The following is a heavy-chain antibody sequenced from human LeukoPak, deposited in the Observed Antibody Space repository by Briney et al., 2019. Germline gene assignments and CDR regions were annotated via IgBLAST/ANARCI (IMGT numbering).Heavy chain of an antibody. CDR2: IKNDGAVK. V-gene: IGHV3-7*03. Sequence: PGGSLRLSCAASGFTFSYHWMTLVRQAPGKGLEWVGNIKNDGAVKNYVDSVKGRFTISRDNSKNTLYLQMNSLRVEDTAVYYCAKDPSGYPWAHNFDYWGQGTLVTVSS. CDR1: GFTFSYHW. CDR3: AKDPSGYPWAHNFDY. J-gene: IGHJ4*02. D-gene: IGHD3-22*01.